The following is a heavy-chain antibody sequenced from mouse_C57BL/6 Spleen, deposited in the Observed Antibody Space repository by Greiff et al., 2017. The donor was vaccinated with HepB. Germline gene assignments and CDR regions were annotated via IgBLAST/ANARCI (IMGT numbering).Heavy chain of an antibody. V-gene: IGHV3-6*01. D-gene: IGHD4-1*01. CDR3: ARDQTGSFDY. Sequence: DVKLQESGPGLVKPSQSLSLTCSVTGYSITSGYYWNWIRQFPGNKLEWMGYISYDGSNNYNPSLKNRISITRDTSKNQFFLKLNSVTTEDTATYYCARDQTGSFDYWGQGTTLTVSS. CDR2: ISYDGSN. CDR1: GYSITSGYY. J-gene: IGHJ2*01.